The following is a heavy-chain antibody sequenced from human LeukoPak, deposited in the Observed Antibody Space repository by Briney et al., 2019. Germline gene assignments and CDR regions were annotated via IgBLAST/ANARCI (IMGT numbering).Heavy chain of an antibody. D-gene: IGHD3-16*02. J-gene: IGHJ4*02. CDR2: INHSGST. V-gene: IGHV4-34*01. Sequence: SETLSLTCAVYGGSFSGYYWSWIRQPPGKGLEGIGEINHSGSTNYNPSLKSRVTISVDTSKNQFSLKLSSVTAADTAVYYCAKDLTMYYDYVWGNYRYSGCDFWGQGTLVTVSS. CDR3: AKDLTMYYDYVWGNYRYSGCDF. CDR1: GGSFSGYY.